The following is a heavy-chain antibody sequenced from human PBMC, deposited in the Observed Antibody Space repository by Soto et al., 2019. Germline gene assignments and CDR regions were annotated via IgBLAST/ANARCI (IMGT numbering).Heavy chain of an antibody. Sequence: PGGSLRLSCAASGFTFSSYSMNWVRQAPGKGLGWVSYISSSSRTIYYADSVKGRFTISRDNAKNSLYLQMNSLRDEDPAVYYCATDPALIAAAGRLRFAPWGQGNMVAVS. J-gene: IGHJ5*02. CDR3: ATDPALIAAAGRLRFAP. CDR2: ISSSSRTI. V-gene: IGHV3-48*02. D-gene: IGHD6-13*01. CDR1: GFTFSSYS.